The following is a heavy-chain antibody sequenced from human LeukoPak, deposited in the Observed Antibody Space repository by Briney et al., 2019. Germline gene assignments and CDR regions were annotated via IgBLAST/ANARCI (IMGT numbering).Heavy chain of an antibody. J-gene: IGHJ3*02. CDR2: VTWNSGGV. D-gene: IGHD6-13*01. CDR1: GFTFTTYW. V-gene: IGHV3-9*01. CDR3: VKDVTPFPYSSRAFDI. Sequence: PGGSLRLSCAASGFTFTTYWMHWVRQAPGKGLEWVSGVTWNSGGVGYADSVKGRFTISRDNAKNSLYLQMKSLRPEDTALYYCVKDVTPFPYSSRAFDIWGQGTRVTVSS.